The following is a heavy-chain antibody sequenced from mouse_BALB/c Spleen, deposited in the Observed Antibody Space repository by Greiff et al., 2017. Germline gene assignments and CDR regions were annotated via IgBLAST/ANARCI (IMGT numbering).Heavy chain of an antibody. D-gene: IGHD2-4*01. CDR1: GYAFTNYL. J-gene: IGHJ4*01. CDR3: ARCGITSGYAMDY. CDR2: INPGSGGT. Sequence: VQLQQSGAELVRPGTSVKVSCKASGYAFTNYLIEWVKQRPGQGLEWIGVINPGSGGTNYNEKFKGKATLTADKSSSTAYMQLSSLTSDDSAVYFCARCGITSGYAMDYWGQGTSVTVSS. V-gene: IGHV1-54*03.